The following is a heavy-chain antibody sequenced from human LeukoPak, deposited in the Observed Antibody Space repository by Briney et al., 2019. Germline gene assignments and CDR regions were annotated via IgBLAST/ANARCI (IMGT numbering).Heavy chain of an antibody. V-gene: IGHV3-23*01. J-gene: IGHJ5*02. CDR2: ISGSGGST. Sequence: GGSLRLSCAASGFTFSSYAMNWVRQAPGKGLEWVSAISGSGGSTHYADSVKGRFTISRDNSRNTLYLQMNSLRAEDTAAYYCAKDRYNDFWSDYSHWNWFDPWGQGTLVTVSS. CDR1: GFTFSSYA. D-gene: IGHD3-3*01. CDR3: AKDRYNDFWSDYSHWNWFDP.